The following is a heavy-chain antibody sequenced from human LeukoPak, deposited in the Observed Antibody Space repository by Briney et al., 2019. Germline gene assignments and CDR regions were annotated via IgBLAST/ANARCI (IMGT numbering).Heavy chain of an antibody. CDR1: GFTFSSYS. J-gene: IGHJ4*02. CDR2: ISATTYT. D-gene: IGHD3-10*01. Sequence: PGGSLRLSCAASGFTFSSYSMHWVRQAPGKGLEWVSSISATTYTYYADSVKGRFTISRDNAENSLFLHMNSLRAEDTGVFYCARGNYFDYWGQGTLVTVSS. V-gene: IGHV3-21*01. CDR3: ARGNYFDY.